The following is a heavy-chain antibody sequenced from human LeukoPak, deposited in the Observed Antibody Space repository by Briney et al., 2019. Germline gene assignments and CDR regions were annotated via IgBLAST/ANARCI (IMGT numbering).Heavy chain of an antibody. V-gene: IGHV4-4*09. CDR1: GGSISSYY. Sequence: SETLYLTCNVSGGSISSYYWSWIRQPPGKGLEWIGYIYTSGSTNYNPSLKSRVTISVDTSKNQFSLKLSSVTAADTAVYYCARRNYSSSGWRMWFDPWGQGTLVTVSS. D-gene: IGHD6-6*01. CDR2: IYTSGST. J-gene: IGHJ5*02. CDR3: ARRNYSSSGWRMWFDP.